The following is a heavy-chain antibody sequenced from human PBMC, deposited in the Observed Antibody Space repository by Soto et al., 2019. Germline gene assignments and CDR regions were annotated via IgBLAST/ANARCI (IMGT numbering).Heavy chain of an antibody. V-gene: IGHV4-4*02. CDR1: GDSIDKTNW. Sequence: PSETLSLTCAVSGDSIDKTNWWGWVRQPPVKGLEWIGDIIHSGTTNYNPSLKSRVTISVDKSTNQFSLKLNSVTAADTAVYYCARETGARIDYWGQGALVTVSS. D-gene: IGHD3-10*01. CDR3: ARETGARIDY. J-gene: IGHJ4*02. CDR2: IIHSGTT.